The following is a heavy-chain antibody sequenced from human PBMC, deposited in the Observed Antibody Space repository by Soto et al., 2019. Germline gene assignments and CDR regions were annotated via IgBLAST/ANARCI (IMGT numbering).Heavy chain of an antibody. CDR3: ATNSRTTVLAGGFDI. Sequence: QVQLQESGPGLVKPSQTLSLTCTVSGGSISSGGYYWSWIRQHPGKGLEWIGYIYYSGSTYYNPSLKSRGTISVDTSKNQYSLKLSSLTAADTAVYYCATNSRTTVLAGGFDIWGQGTMVTVSS. D-gene: IGHD4-17*01. CDR1: GGSISSGGYY. V-gene: IGHV4-31*03. CDR2: IYYSGST. J-gene: IGHJ3*02.